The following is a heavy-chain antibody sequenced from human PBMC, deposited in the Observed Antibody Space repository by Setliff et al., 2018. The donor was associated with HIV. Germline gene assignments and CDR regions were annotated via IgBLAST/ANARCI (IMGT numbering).Heavy chain of an antibody. V-gene: IGHV4-34*01. CDR2: ITDSGVT. CDR1: GGSFHSYY. J-gene: IGHJ6*03. Sequence: LTCAVSGGSFHSYYWTWIRQSPGKGLEWIGEITDSGVTNYHPSLKSRVTISLDPSKNQFSLRLTSVTAADAAIYYCARVKAYFRYHFYFYMDTWGKGTTVTV. CDR3: ARVKAYFRYHFYFYMDT. D-gene: IGHD3-16*01.